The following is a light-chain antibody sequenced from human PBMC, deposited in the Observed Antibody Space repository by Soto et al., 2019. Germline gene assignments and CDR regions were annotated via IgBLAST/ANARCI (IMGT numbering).Light chain of an antibody. CDR1: QSVSST. CDR2: GAS. CDR3: QQYNNWPPT. V-gene: IGKV3-15*01. Sequence: EIGMNQSPTTLSVSPGERATLSFWASQSVSSTLAWYQQKPGQAPRLLIYGASTRATGIPARFSSSGSGTEFTLTISSLQSEDFAVYYCQQYNNWPPTFGQGTKVDNK. J-gene: IGKJ1*01.